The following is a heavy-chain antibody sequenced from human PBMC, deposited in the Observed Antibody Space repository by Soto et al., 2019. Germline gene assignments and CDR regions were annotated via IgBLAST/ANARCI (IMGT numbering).Heavy chain of an antibody. J-gene: IGHJ6*02. Sequence: SVTLSLTCTVSGGSISSGGYYWSWIRQHPGKGLEWIGYIYYSGSTYYNPSLKSRVTISVDTSKNQFSLKLSSVTAADTAVYYCARDLLVRYGSGSHEGGVGVYYYYGMDVWGQGTTVTVSS. D-gene: IGHD3-10*01. CDR2: IYYSGST. CDR1: GGSISSGGYY. V-gene: IGHV4-31*03. CDR3: ARDLLVRYGSGSHEGGVGVYYYYGMDV.